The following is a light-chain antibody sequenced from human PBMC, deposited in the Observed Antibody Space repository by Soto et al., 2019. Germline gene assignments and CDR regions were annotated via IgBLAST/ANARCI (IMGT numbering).Light chain of an antibody. CDR1: SSDVGGYNY. Sequence: QSALTQPASVSGSPGQSITISCTGTSSDVGGYNYVSWYQQHPGKAPKLMIYEVSYRPSGVSHRFSGSKSGNTASLTISGLQAEDEADYYCSSYTSSSTVVFGGGTKVTVL. V-gene: IGLV2-14*01. CDR3: SSYTSSSTVV. CDR2: EVS. J-gene: IGLJ3*02.